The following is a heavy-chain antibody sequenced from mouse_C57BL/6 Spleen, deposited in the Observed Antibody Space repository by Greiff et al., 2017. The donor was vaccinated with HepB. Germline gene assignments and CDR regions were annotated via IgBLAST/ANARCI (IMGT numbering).Heavy chain of an antibody. CDR1: GYSFTGYY. CDR3: ARSGANWDLFAY. D-gene: IGHD4-1*01. V-gene: IGHV1-42*01. Sequence: EVKLMESGPELVKPGASVKISCKASGYSFTGYYMNWVKQSPEKSLEWIGEINPSTGGTTYNQKFKAKATLTVDKSSSTAYMQLKSLTSEDSAVYYCARSGANWDLFAYWGQGTLVTVSA. J-gene: IGHJ3*01. CDR2: INPSTGGT.